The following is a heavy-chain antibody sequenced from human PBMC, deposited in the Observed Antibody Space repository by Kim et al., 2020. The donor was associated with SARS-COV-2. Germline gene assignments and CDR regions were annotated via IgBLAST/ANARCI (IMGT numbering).Heavy chain of an antibody. D-gene: IGHD2-15*01. J-gene: IGHJ4*02. V-gene: IGHV3-23*01. Sequence: ADSVKGRFTISRDNSKNTLYLQMNSLRAEDTAVYYCAKEGVVVVAARYDYWGQGTLVTVSS. CDR3: AKEGVVVVAARYDY.